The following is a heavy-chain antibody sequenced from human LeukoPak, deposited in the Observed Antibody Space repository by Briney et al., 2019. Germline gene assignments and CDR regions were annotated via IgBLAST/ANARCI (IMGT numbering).Heavy chain of an antibody. CDR3: TRVIVATKDY. CDR2: FKSKSDGGTT. CDR1: GFSFSIAW. J-gene: IGHJ4*02. D-gene: IGHD5-12*01. Sequence: GGSLRLSCVASGFSFSIAWMGWVRQAPGKGLEWVGRFKSKSDGGTTEYAASVKGRFTISRDDSKSIAYLQMNSLRTEDTAVYYCTRVIVATKDYWGQGTLVTVSS. V-gene: IGHV3-15*01.